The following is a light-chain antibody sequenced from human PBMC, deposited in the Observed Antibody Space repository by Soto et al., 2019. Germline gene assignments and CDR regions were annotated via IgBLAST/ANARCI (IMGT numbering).Light chain of an antibody. Sequence: QSALTQPASGSGSPGQSITISCTGTSSDVGGYNYVSWYQQHPGKAPKLMIYEVSNRPSGVSNRFSGSKSGNTASLTISGLQAEDEDDYYCSSYTSSRTPYVFGTGTKLTVL. CDR2: EVS. CDR1: SSDVGGYNY. V-gene: IGLV2-14*01. CDR3: SSYTSSRTPYV. J-gene: IGLJ1*01.